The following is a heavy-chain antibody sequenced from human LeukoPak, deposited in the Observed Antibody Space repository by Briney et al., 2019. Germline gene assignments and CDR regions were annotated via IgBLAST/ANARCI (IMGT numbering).Heavy chain of an antibody. CDR1: GGSFSGYY. V-gene: IGHV4-34*01. D-gene: IGHD3-9*01. CDR3: ARGPRLRYFTS. J-gene: IGHJ5*02. Sequence: NASETLSLTYAVYGGSFSGYYWSWIRQPPGKGLEWIGEINHSGSTNYNPSLKSRVTISVDTSKNQFSLKLSSVTAADTAVYYCARGPRLRYFTSWGQGTLVTVSS. CDR2: INHSGST.